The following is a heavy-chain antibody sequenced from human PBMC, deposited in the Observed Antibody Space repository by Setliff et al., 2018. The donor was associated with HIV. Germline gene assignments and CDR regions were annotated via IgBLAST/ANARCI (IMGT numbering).Heavy chain of an antibody. CDR1: GGSIDSTSYY. J-gene: IGHJ4*02. D-gene: IGHD6-13*01. CDR2: IYYSGTT. V-gene: IGHV4-39*07. CDR3: ARGSHGTSWTDY. Sequence: SSETLSLTCTVSGGSIDSTSYYWGWIRQPPGKGLEWIGSIYYSGTTYYNPSLKSRVTMSVDTSTSRLSLKVHSVTAADTAMYYCARGSHGTSWTDYWGQGTLVTRLL.